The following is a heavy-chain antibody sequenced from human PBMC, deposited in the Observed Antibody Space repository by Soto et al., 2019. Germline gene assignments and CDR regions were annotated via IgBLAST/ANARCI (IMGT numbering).Heavy chain of an antibody. Sequence: GGSLRRSWVASGFSFSSYRMTWVRQAPGKGLEWVSVISGSGTNTYYAESVKGRFTISRDSSQNTLYLQMNSLRAEDTAVYYCAKEKPTTTCFDSWGQGTLVTVSS. D-gene: IGHD1-1*01. V-gene: IGHV3-23*01. CDR3: AKEKPTTTCFDS. CDR1: GFSFSSYR. CDR2: ISGSGTNT. J-gene: IGHJ4*02.